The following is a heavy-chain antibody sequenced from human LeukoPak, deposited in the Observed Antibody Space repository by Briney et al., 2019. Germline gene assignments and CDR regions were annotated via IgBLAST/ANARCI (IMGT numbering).Heavy chain of an antibody. D-gene: IGHD5-18*01. CDR1: GFTFSSYA. CDR3: ARSDPDTAMVRDKYYFDY. CDR2: IRYDGSNK. Sequence: GGSLRLSCAASGFTFSSYAMSWVRQAPGKGLEWVAFIRYDGSNKYYADSVKGRFTISRDISENTLYLQMNALRAEDTAVYYCARSDPDTAMVRDKYYFDYWGQGTLVTVSS. V-gene: IGHV3-30*02. J-gene: IGHJ4*02.